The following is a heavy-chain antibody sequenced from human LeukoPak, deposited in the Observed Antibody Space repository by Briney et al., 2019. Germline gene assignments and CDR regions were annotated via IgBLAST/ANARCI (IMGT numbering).Heavy chain of an antibody. Sequence: SETLSLTCAVYGGSFSGYYWSWIRQPPGQGLEWIGEINHSGSTNYNPSLKSRVTISVDTSKNQFSLKLSSVTAADTAVYYCARVGVVPAARGRRALDIWGQGTMVTVSS. CDR1: GGSFSGYY. CDR2: INHSGST. D-gene: IGHD2-2*01. J-gene: IGHJ3*02. V-gene: IGHV4-34*01. CDR3: ARVGVVPAARGRRALDI.